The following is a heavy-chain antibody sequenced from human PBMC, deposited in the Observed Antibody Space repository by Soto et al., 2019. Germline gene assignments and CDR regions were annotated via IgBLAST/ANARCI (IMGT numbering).Heavy chain of an antibody. CDR3: ARQTTGWFGMDV. CDR1: GYSFTDYW. V-gene: IGHV5-51*01. D-gene: IGHD6-19*01. J-gene: IGHJ6*02. Sequence: LGESLKISCKGSGYSFTDYWIGWVRQMPGKGLEWMGIIYPGDSDARYSPSFQGQVSISTDTSVNTAYLQWGSLKASDTAMYYCARQTTGWFGMDVWGQGTTVTVSS. CDR2: IYPGDSDA.